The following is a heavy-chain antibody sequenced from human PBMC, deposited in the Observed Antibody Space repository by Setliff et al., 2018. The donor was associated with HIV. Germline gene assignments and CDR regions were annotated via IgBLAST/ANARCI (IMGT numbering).Heavy chain of an antibody. CDR3: ARATRTIFGVVYFDY. J-gene: IGHJ4*02. Sequence: SETLSLTCTVSGSSVTNNYWSWVRQAPGKGLEWLGYVHSSGSTNYNPSLKSRVTMSVDTSKNQLSLKVASVTAADTALYFCARATRTIFGVVYFDYWGQGTLVTVSS. D-gene: IGHD3-3*01. CDR2: VHSSGST. CDR1: GSSVTNNY. V-gene: IGHV4-59*02.